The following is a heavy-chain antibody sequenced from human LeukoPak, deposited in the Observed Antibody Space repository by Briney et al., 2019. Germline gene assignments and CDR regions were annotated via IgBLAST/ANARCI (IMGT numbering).Heavy chain of an antibody. CDR1: GFTFSSYA. Sequence: GGSLRLSCAASGFTFSSYAMSWVRQAPGKGLEWVSGISGSGGSTYYADSVKGRFTISRDNSKNTLYLQMNSLRAEDTAVYYCASLSSGWIYFDYWGQGTLVTVSS. D-gene: IGHD6-19*01. CDR2: ISGSGGST. CDR3: ASLSSGWIYFDY. J-gene: IGHJ4*02. V-gene: IGHV3-23*01.